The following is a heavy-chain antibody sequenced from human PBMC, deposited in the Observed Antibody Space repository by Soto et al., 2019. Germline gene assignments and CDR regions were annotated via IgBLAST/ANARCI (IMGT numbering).Heavy chain of an antibody. J-gene: IGHJ4*02. Sequence: PGGSLRLSCAASGFTFSSYAMHWVRQAPGKGLEWVAVISYDGSNKYYADSVKGRFTISRDNSKNTLYLQMNSLRAEDTAVYYCARGPRFIGSLDYWGQGTLVTVSS. V-gene: IGHV3-30-3*01. D-gene: IGHD2-15*01. CDR1: GFTFSSYA. CDR2: ISYDGSNK. CDR3: ARGPRFIGSLDY.